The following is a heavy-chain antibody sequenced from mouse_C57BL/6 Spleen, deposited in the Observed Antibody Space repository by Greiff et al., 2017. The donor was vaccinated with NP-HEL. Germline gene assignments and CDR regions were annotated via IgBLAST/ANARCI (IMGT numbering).Heavy chain of an antibody. D-gene: IGHD2-4*01. J-gene: IGHJ3*01. CDR1: GFTFSSYG. Sequence: EVMLVESGGDLVKPGGSLKLSCAASGFTFSSYGMSWVRQTPDKRLEWVATISSGGSYTYYPDSVKGRFTISRDNAKNTLYLQMSSLKSEDTAMYYCARHPLSMITTQAWFAYWGQGTLVTVSA. CDR3: ARHPLSMITTQAWFAY. V-gene: IGHV5-6*01. CDR2: ISSGGSYT.